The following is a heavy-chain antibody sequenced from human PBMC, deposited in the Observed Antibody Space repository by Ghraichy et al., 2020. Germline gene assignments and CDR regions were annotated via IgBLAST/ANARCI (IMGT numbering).Heavy chain of an antibody. D-gene: IGHD3-16*01. Sequence: GSLRLSCAASGFTFSSYAMSWVRQAPGKGLEWVSSINGNGGSTYYADSVKGRFTISRDNSKNTLYLQMNSLRAEDTAVYYCAKGGLTFWDYWGQGTLVTVSS. CDR3: AKGGLTFWDY. CDR1: GFTFSSYA. CDR2: INGNGGST. V-gene: IGHV3-23*01. J-gene: IGHJ4*02.